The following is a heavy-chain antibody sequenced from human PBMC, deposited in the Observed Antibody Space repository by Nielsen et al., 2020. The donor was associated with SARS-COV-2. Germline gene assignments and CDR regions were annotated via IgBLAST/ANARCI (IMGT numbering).Heavy chain of an antibody. CDR3: AKLDYYDSRDY. CDR2: ISWNSGSI. V-gene: IGHV3-9*01. CDR1: GFTFDDYA. D-gene: IGHD3-22*01. J-gene: IGHJ4*02. Sequence: SLKISCAASGFTFDDYAMHCVRQAPGKGLEWVSGISWNSGSIGYADSVKGRFTISRDNAKNSLYLQMNSLRAEDTALYYCAKLDYYDSRDYWGQGTLVTVCS.